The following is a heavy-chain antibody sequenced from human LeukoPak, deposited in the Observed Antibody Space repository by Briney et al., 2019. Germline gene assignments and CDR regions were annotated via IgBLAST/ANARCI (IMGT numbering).Heavy chain of an antibody. V-gene: IGHV3-20*04. CDR1: GFTFDDYG. D-gene: IGHD3-22*01. Sequence: GGSLRLSCAASGFTFDDYGMSWVRQAPGKGLEWVSGINWNGGSTGYADSVKGRFTISRDNAKNSLYLQMNSLRAEDTALYYCARGLSYYDSSGYGGRFDYWGQGTLLTVSS. J-gene: IGHJ4*02. CDR2: INWNGGST. CDR3: ARGLSYYDSSGYGGRFDY.